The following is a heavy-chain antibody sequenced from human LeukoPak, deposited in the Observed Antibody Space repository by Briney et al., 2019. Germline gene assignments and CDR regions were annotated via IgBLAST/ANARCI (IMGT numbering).Heavy chain of an antibody. CDR2: INPNSGGT. J-gene: IGHJ5*02. Sequence: ASVKVSCKASGYTFTGYYMHWVRQAPGQGLEWMGWINPNSGGTNYAQKFQGRVTMTRDTSISTAYMELSRLRSDDTAVYCCARDGGYDSINWFDPWGQGTLVTVSS. D-gene: IGHD3-22*01. CDR1: GYTFTGYY. V-gene: IGHV1-2*02. CDR3: ARDGGYDSINWFDP.